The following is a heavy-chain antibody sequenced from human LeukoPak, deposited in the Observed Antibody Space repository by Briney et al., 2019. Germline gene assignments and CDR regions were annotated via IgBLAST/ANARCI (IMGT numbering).Heavy chain of an antibody. CDR1: GGSISSSSYY. CDR3: ARVLGGSYDFDY. J-gene: IGHJ4*02. V-gene: IGHV4-39*07. D-gene: IGHD1-26*01. Sequence: SETLSLTCTVSGGSISSSSYYWGWIRQPPGTGLEWIVSIYYSGSTYYNPSLKSRLTISVHTSKNQFSLKLSSVTAADTAVYYCARVLGGSYDFDYWGQGTLVTVSS. CDR2: IYYSGST.